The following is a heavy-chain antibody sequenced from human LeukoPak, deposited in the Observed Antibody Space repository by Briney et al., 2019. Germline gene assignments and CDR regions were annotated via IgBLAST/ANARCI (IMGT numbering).Heavy chain of an antibody. D-gene: IGHD3-22*01. Sequence: GGSLRLSCAASGFTFSTYWMNWVRQAPGKGLVWVSRVNNDGSSTSYADSVKGRFTISRDNTKNTLYLQMNSLRAEDTAVYYCAREWKFDSSGHYSTSGDYWGQGTLVTVSS. V-gene: IGHV3-74*01. CDR1: GFTFSTYW. CDR3: AREWKFDSSGHYSTSGDY. CDR2: VNNDGSST. J-gene: IGHJ4*02.